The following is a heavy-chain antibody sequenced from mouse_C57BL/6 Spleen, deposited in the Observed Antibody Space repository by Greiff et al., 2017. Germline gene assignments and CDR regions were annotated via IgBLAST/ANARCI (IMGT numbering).Heavy chain of an antibody. CDR1: GYTFTSYT. CDR3: ARMGAGTN. D-gene: IGHD4-1*01. CDR2: INPSSGYT. V-gene: IGHV1-4*01. Sequence: VQLQQSGAELARPGASVKMSCKASGYTFTSYTMHWVKQRPGQGLEWIGYINPSSGYTKYNQKFKDKATWTADKSSSTAYMQLSSLTSEDSAVYYCARMGAGTNWGQGTTLTVSS. J-gene: IGHJ2*01.